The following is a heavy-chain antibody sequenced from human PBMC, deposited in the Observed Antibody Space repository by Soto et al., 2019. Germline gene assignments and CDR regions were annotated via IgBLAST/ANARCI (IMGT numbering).Heavy chain of an antibody. J-gene: IGHJ6*02. CDR1: GYTFTNYG. CDR3: AREGQAPFYYYGMDV. V-gene: IGHV1-18*01. Sequence: QVQVVQSGDEVKKPGASVKVAFKAFGYTFTNYGFSWVRQAHGQGLEWMGWISGYNGNTKYAEKFQGRVTMTTDTSTSTAHMELRSLRSDDTSVYYCAREGQAPFYYYGMDVWGQGTAVTVSS. CDR2: ISGYNGNT.